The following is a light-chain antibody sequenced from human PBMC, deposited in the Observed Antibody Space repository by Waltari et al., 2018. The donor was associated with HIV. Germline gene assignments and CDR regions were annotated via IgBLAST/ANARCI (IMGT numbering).Light chain of an antibody. Sequence: IVMTQTPLSLSVAPGQPASISCKSSQSLLLSDGKTYLYWHQQKPGRRPQLLMYEVSNRFSGVPERFTGSGSGTDFTLKNNRVEAEDVGVYYCMQSIERPYTFGQGTKLEIK. CDR2: EVS. CDR3: MQSIERPYT. V-gene: IGKV2D-29*01. J-gene: IGKJ2*01. CDR1: QSLLLSDGKTY.